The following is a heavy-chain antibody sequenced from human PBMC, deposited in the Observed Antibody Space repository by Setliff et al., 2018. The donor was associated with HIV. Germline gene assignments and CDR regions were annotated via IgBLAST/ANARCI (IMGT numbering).Heavy chain of an antibody. V-gene: IGHV4-61*02. CDR1: GGSISSGHYF. Sequence: PSETLSLTCSVSGGSISSGHYFWSWIRQPAGKGLEWIGRISTNGGTNYNPSLKSRVTISVDTSKSQFSLKLTSVTAADTAVYYCARVSRLHPFDPWGQGVLVTVSS. CDR3: ARVSRLHPFDP. J-gene: IGHJ5*02. CDR2: ISTNGGT. D-gene: IGHD2-15*01.